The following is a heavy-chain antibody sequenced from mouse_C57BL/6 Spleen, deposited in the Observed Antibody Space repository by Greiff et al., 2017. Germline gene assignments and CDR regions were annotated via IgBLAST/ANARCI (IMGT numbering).Heavy chain of an antibody. CDR1: GYTFTSYW. J-gene: IGHJ3*01. Sequence: QVQLQQPGAELVKPGASVKMSCKASGYTFTSYWITWVKQRPGQGLEWIGDIYPGSGSTNYNEKFKSKATLTVDTSSSTAYMQLSSLTSEDSAVYYCARWEGQGAWFAYWGQGTLVTVSA. D-gene: IGHD3-3*01. CDR2: IYPGSGST. V-gene: IGHV1-55*01. CDR3: ARWEGQGAWFAY.